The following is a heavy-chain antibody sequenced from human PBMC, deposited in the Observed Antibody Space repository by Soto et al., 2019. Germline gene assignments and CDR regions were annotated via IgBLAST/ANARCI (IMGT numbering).Heavy chain of an antibody. J-gene: IGHJ5*02. Sequence: QVPLVQSGAEVKKPGSSVKVSCKASGGTFSSYTISWVRQAPGQGLEWMGRIIPILGIANYAQKFQGRVTITADKSTSTAYMELSSLRSEDTAVYYCARGTVRGNYGSPLFDPWGQGTLVTVSS. CDR3: ARGTVRGNYGSPLFDP. V-gene: IGHV1-69*02. CDR2: IIPILGIA. D-gene: IGHD3-10*01. CDR1: GGTFSSYT.